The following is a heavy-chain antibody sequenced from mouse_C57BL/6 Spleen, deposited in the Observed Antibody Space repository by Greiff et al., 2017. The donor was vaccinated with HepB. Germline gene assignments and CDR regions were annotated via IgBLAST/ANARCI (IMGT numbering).Heavy chain of an antibody. CDR2: IYPGSGNT. V-gene: IGHV1-76*01. J-gene: IGHJ1*03. D-gene: IGHD1-1*01. Sequence: QVQLKESGAELVRPGASVKLSCKASGYTFTDYYINWVKQRPGQGLEWIARIYPGSGNTYYNEKFKGKATLTAEKSSSTAYMQLSSLTSEDSAVYFCARGLYYGSSHWYFDVWGTGTTVTVSS. CDR3: ARGLYYGSSHWYFDV. CDR1: GYTFTDYY.